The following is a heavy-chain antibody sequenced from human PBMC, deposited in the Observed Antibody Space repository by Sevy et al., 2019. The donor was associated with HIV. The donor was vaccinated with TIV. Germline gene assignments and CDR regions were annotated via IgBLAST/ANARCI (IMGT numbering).Heavy chain of an antibody. CDR2: DSPGDADA. D-gene: IGHD3-16*01. CDR1: GYIFTNYW. Sequence: GGSLRLSCKGSGYIFTNYWITWVRQMPGKGLEWMGIDSPGDADAKYNPALEGHVTMSVDKTITTAYLQWSNLKASDTVIYYCARSASYMDVWGQGTTVTVSS. V-gene: IGHV5-51*01. J-gene: IGHJ6*02. CDR3: ARSASYMDV.